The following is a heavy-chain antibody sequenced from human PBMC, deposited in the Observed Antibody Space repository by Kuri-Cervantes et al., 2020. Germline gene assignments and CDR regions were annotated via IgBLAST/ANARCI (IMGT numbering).Heavy chain of an antibody. J-gene: IGHJ4*02. D-gene: IGHD3-22*01. CDR1: GGSISSSSYY. V-gene: IGHV4-39*01. CDR2: TYYSGST. CDR3: ARGRPKSYYDSSGYLYDY. Sequence: GSLRLSCTVSGGSISSSSYYWGWIRQPPGKGLEWIGSTYYSGSTYYNPSLKSRVTISVDTPKNQFSLKLSSVTAADTAVYYCARGRPKSYYDSSGYLYDYWGQGTLVTVSS.